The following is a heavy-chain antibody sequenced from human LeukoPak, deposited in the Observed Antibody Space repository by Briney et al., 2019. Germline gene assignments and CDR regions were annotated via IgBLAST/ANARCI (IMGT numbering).Heavy chain of an antibody. Sequence: SETLSLTCTVSGGSISSYYWSWIRQPPGKGLEWIGYIYYSGSTNYNPSLKSRVTISVDTSKNQFSLKLSSVTAADTAVYYCARVTHGSHYGSGSYNGMDVWGQGTTVTVSS. CDR3: ARVTHGSHYGSGSYNGMDV. J-gene: IGHJ6*02. CDR1: GGSISSYY. V-gene: IGHV4-59*01. D-gene: IGHD3-10*01. CDR2: IYYSGST.